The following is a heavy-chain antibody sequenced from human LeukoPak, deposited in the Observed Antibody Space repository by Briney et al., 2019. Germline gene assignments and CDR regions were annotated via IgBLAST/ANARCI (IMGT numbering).Heavy chain of an antibody. J-gene: IGHJ4*02. CDR3: AKDMGYYYGSGSYPPENDY. Sequence: SGGSLRLSCAASGFTFSSYAMGWVRQAPGKGLEWVSAISGSGGGTYYADSVKGRFTISRDNSKNTLYLQMNSLRAEDTAVYYCAKDMGYYYGSGSYPPENDYWGQGTLVTVSS. D-gene: IGHD3-10*01. CDR1: GFTFSSYA. CDR2: ISGSGGGT. V-gene: IGHV3-23*01.